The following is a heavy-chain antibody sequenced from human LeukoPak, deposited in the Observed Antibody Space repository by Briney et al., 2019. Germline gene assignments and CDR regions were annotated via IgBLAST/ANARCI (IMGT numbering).Heavy chain of an antibody. D-gene: IGHD2-8*01. V-gene: IGHV4-34*01. CDR3: ARVLDSLGYCTNGVCYGDAFDI. Sequence: SETLSLTCAVYGGSFSGYYWSWIRQPPGKGLEWIGEISHSGSTNYNPSLKSRVTISVDTSKNQFSLKLSSVTAADTAVYYCARVLDSLGYCTNGVCYGDAFDIWGQGTMVTVSS. CDR2: ISHSGST. J-gene: IGHJ3*02. CDR1: GGSFSGYY.